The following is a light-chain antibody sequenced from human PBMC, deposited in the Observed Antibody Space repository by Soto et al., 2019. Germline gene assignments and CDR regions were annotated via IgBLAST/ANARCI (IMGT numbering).Light chain of an antibody. CDR2: KAS. CDR3: QQYHSYPWT. CDR1: QSISSW. V-gene: IGKV1-5*03. J-gene: IGKJ1*01. Sequence: DIQMTQSPSILSASVGDRVTITCRASQSISSWLAWFQQIPGKAPNLLIYKASSLQSGVPSRFSGSGSGTGFPLTITSLQPDDFATYYCQQYHSYPWTFGQGTRVDVK.